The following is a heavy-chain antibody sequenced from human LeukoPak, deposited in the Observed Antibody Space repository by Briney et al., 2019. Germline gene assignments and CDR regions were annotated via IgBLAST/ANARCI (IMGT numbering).Heavy chain of an antibody. CDR3: AKGTTIFGVVITLDY. Sequence: GGSLRLSCAASGFTFSSYGMHWVRQAPGKGLGWVAFIRYDGSNKYYADSVKGRFTISRDNSKNTLYLQMNSLRAEDTAVYYCAKGTTIFGVVITLDYWGQGTLVTVSS. D-gene: IGHD3-3*01. J-gene: IGHJ4*02. V-gene: IGHV3-30*02. CDR2: IRYDGSNK. CDR1: GFTFSSYG.